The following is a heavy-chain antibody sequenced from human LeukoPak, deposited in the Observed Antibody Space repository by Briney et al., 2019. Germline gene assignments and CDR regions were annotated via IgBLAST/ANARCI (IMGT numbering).Heavy chain of an antibody. J-gene: IGHJ4*02. CDR3: ARFEKFYDSGAHYLDY. D-gene: IGHD3-22*01. V-gene: IGHV4-59*12. CDR2: IYYSGST. Sequence: PSETLSLTCTVSGASITSYYWSWIRQPPGKGLEWIGYIYYSGSTTYNPSLKSRVTMSVDTSKNQFSLKLNSVTAADTAVYYCARFEKFYDSGAHYLDYWGQGALVTVSS. CDR1: GASITSYY.